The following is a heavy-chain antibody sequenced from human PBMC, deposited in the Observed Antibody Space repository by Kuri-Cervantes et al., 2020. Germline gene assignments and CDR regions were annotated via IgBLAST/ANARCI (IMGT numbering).Heavy chain of an antibody. CDR2: ISSSSSYI. Sequence: GESLKISCAASGFTFSSYSMNWVRQAPGKGLEWVSSISSSSSYIYYADSVKGRFTISRDNAKNSLYLQMNSLRAEDTAVYYCARYEGAAARRIYYYYMDVWGKGTTVTVSS. D-gene: IGHD1-26*01. CDR3: ARYEGAAARRIYYYYMDV. V-gene: IGHV3-21*03. CDR1: GFTFSSYS. J-gene: IGHJ6*03.